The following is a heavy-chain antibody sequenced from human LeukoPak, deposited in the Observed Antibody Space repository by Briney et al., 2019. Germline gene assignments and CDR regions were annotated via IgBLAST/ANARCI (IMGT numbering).Heavy chain of an antibody. CDR3: ARAINDYSNYEVLTDNWFDP. J-gene: IGHJ5*02. Sequence: SETLSLTCTVSGGSLSSSSYYWGWVRQPPGTGLEWVGSIYYSGSTYYNPSLKSRVTIAVDTSKNHFSLKLSSVTAADTAVYYCARAINDYSNYEVLTDNWFDPWGQGTLVTVPS. V-gene: IGHV4-39*07. CDR2: IYYSGST. CDR1: GGSLSSSSYY. D-gene: IGHD4-11*01.